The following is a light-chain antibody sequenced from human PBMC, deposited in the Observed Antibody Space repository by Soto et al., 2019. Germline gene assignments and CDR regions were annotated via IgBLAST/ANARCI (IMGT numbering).Light chain of an antibody. V-gene: IGKV3-15*01. CDR3: QQYNNWPRAT. J-gene: IGKJ4*01. CDR1: QSVSSN. CDR2: GAS. Sequence: EIVMTQSPATLSVSPGERATLSCRASQSVSSNLAWYQQKPGQAPRLLIYGASTRATGIPARFSGSGSGTEFTLTISSLQSEDFGVYYCQQYNNWPRATFGGGTKV.